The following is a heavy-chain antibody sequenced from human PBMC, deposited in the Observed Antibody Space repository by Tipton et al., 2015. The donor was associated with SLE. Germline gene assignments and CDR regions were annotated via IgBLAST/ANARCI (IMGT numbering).Heavy chain of an antibody. CDR2: INHSGTT. CDR3: ASTPTFTMVRGVIITHYYYMDV. J-gene: IGHJ6*03. CDR1: GGSFSGYF. V-gene: IGHV4-34*01. D-gene: IGHD3-10*01. Sequence: TLSLTCAVYGGSFSGYFWSWIRQLPDKGLEWIGEINHSGTTNCNPSLKSRVSISVDTSKNQFSLKLSSVTAADTAVYYCASTPTFTMVRGVIITHYYYMDVWGKGTTVTVSS.